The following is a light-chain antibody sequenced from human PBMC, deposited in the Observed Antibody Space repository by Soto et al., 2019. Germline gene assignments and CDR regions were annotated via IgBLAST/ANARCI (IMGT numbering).Light chain of an antibody. J-gene: IGKJ5*01. Sequence: EVVMTQSPATLSVSPGETATLSSRASQSVGSNLAWYQQKPGQAPRLLIYVASKRATGIPARFSGSGSGTECTLTISSLQSEDFAVYYCQQYNNWSFGQGTRLDIK. CDR1: QSVGSN. V-gene: IGKV3-15*01. CDR2: VAS. CDR3: QQYNNWS.